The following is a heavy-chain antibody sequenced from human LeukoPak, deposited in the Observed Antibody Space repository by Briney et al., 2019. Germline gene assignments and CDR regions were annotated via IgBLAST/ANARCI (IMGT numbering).Heavy chain of an antibody. CDR3: ARDLRAAVAAAGTDLVY. D-gene: IGHD6-13*01. J-gene: IGHJ4*02. CDR1: GYTFTSYG. V-gene: IGHV1-18*01. Sequence: ASVKVSCKASGYTFTSYGISWVRQAPGQGLEWMGWISAYNGNTNYAQKFQGRVTMTRDTSTSTVYMELSSLRSEDTAVYYCARDLRAAVAAAGTDLVYWGQGTLVTVSS. CDR2: ISAYNGNT.